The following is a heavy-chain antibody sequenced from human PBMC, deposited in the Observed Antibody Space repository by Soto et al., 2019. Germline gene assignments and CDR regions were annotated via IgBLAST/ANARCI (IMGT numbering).Heavy chain of an antibody. D-gene: IGHD1-26*01. Sequence: QVQLQESGPGLVKPSGTLSLTCAVSGGSIRSNNWWSWVRQPPGKGLEWIGEIFQSESTNYNPSLKTRVTISVDNSKNQFSLKLSSVTAADTSVYYCARVYSGSDSDYWGQGTLVTVSS. CDR2: IFQSEST. V-gene: IGHV4-4*02. CDR3: ARVYSGSDSDY. CDR1: GGSIRSNNW. J-gene: IGHJ4*02.